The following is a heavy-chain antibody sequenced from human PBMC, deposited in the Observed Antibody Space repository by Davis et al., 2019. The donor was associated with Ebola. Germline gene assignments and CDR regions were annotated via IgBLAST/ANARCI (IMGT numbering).Heavy chain of an antibody. CDR3: AKTRMYSSSWYEKPFDY. V-gene: IGHV3-30*02. J-gene: IGHJ4*02. D-gene: IGHD6-13*01. CDR2: IRYDGSNK. CDR1: GFTFSSYG. Sequence: PGGSLRLSCAASGFTFSSYGMHWVRQAPGKGLEWVAFIRYDGSNKYYADSVKGRFTISRDNSKNTLYLQMNSLRAEDTAVYYCAKTRMYSSSWYEKPFDYWGQGTLVTVSS.